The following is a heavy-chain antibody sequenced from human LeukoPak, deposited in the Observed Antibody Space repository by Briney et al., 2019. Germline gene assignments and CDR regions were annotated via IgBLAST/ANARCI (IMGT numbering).Heavy chain of an antibody. CDR3: ARSDYYDSSGYAHLYYYYMDV. CDR2: IYYGGST. V-gene: IGHV4-59*01. CDR1: GGSISSYY. D-gene: IGHD3-22*01. Sequence: SETLSLTCTVSGGSISSYYWSWIRQPPGKGLEWIGYIYYGGSTNYNPSLKSRVTTSVDTSKNQFSLKLSSVTAADTAVYYCARSDYYDSSGYAHLYYYYMDVWGKGTTVTVSS. J-gene: IGHJ6*03.